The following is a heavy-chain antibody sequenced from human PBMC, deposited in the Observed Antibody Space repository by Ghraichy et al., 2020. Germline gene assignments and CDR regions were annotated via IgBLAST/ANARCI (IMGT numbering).Heavy chain of an antibody. J-gene: IGHJ6*02. CDR3: ARDERVDGSLRDPGWYYYGMDV. D-gene: IGHD3-10*01. Sequence: SETLSLTCTVSGGSISSYYWSWIRQPAGKGLEWIGRIYTSGSTNYNPSLKSRVTMSVDTSKNQFSLKLSSVTAADTAVYYCARDERVDGSLRDPGWYYYGMDVWGQGTTVTVSS. V-gene: IGHV4-4*07. CDR1: GGSISSYY. CDR2: IYTSGST.